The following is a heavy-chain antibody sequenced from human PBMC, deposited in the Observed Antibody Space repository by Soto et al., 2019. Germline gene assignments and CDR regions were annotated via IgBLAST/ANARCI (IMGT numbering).Heavy chain of an antibody. CDR1: GLTFSVSA. CDR2: VRSKINKYAT. CDR3: TRPDYAVNSGDY. Sequence: EVQLVESGGGLVQPGGSLKLSCRVSGLTFSVSAIHWVRQAPGKGLKWVGRVRSKINKYATSYDASVTGRFTISRDDSTNTAYLHMSNLKTEDTAVYYCTRPDYAVNSGDYLGQGTLVTVSS. V-gene: IGHV3-73*01. D-gene: IGHD4-17*01. J-gene: IGHJ4*02.